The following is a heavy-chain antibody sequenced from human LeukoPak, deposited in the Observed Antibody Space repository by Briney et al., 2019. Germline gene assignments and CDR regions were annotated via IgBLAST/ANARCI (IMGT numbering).Heavy chain of an antibody. CDR2: ISGSGGST. J-gene: IGHJ4*02. CDR3: AKGSAGYSSSWYHPYYFDY. V-gene: IGHV3-23*01. Sequence: GGSLRLSCAASGFTFSSYAVSWVRQTPGKGLEWVSAISGSGGSTYYADSVKGRFTISRDNSKNTLYLQMNSLRAEDTAVYYCAKGSAGYSSSWYHPYYFDYWGQGTLVTVSS. CDR1: GFTFSSYA. D-gene: IGHD6-13*01.